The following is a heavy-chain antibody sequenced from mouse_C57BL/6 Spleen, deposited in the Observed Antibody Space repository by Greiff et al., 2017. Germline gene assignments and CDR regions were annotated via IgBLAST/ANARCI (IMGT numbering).Heavy chain of an antibody. CDR1: GYAFSSSW. CDR3: ARYDYGSHDWFAY. Sequence: VQLQQSGPELVKPGASVKISCKASGYAFSSSWLNWVKQRPGKGLEWIGRIYPGDGDTNYNGKFKGKATLTADKSSSTAYMQLSSLTSEDSAVYFCARYDYGSHDWFAYWGQGTLVTVSA. V-gene: IGHV1-82*01. D-gene: IGHD1-1*01. CDR2: IYPGDGDT. J-gene: IGHJ3*01.